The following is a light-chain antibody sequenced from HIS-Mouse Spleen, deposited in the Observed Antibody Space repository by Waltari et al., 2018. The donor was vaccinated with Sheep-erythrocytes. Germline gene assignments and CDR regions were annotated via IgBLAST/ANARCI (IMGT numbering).Light chain of an antibody. CDR1: SSNIGNNA. Sequence: QSVLTQPPSVSEAPRQRVTISCSGSSSNIGNNAVNWYQQLPGKAPKPMIYEGSKRPSGVSNRFSGSKSGNTASLTISGLQAEDEADYYCCSYAGSSTPWVFGGGTKLTVL. CDR2: EGS. J-gene: IGLJ3*02. V-gene: IGLV2-23*01. CDR3: CSYAGSSTPWV.